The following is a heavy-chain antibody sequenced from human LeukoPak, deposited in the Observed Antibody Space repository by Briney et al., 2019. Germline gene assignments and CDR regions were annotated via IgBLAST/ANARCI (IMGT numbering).Heavy chain of an antibody. CDR2: ISWNSGSI. CDR1: GFTFDDYA. CDR3: ARDPVSSGYFDY. D-gene: IGHD3-22*01. V-gene: IGHV3-9*01. J-gene: IGHJ4*02. Sequence: GGSLRLSCAASGFTFDDYAMHWVRQAPGKGLEWVSGISWNSGSIGYADSVKGRFTISRDNAKNSLYLQMNSLRAEDTAVYYCARDPVSSGYFDYWGQGTLVTVSS.